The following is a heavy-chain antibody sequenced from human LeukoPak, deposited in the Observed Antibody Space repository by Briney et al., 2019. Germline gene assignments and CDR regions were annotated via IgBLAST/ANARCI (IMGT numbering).Heavy chain of an antibody. CDR2: ISAYNGNT. V-gene: IGHV1-18*01. Sequence: ASVKVSCMASGYTFTSYGISWVRQAPGQGLEWMGWISAYNGNTNYAQKLQGRVTMTTDTSTSTAYMELRSLRSDDTAVYYCARDRDDLDAFDIWGQGTMVTVSS. D-gene: IGHD3-3*01. CDR1: GYTFTSYG. J-gene: IGHJ3*02. CDR3: ARDRDDLDAFDI.